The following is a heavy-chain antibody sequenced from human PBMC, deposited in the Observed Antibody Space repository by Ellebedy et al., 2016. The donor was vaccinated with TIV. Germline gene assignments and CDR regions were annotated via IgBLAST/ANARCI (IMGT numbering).Heavy chain of an antibody. V-gene: IGHV1-69*13. CDR1: GGTFSSYA. Sequence: ASSVKVSCKASGGTFSSYAISWVRQALGQGLEWMGGIIPIFGTANYAQKFQGRVTITADESTSTAYMELSSLRSDDTAVYYCVVGLFHPWGQGTLVSVSS. CDR3: VVGLFHP. CDR2: IIPIFGTA. D-gene: IGHD3/OR15-3a*01. J-gene: IGHJ5*02.